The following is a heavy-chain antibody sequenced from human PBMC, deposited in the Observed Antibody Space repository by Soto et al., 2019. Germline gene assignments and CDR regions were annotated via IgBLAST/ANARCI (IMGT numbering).Heavy chain of an antibody. V-gene: IGHV3-23*01. CDR1: GFTFSSYA. D-gene: IGHD2-2*02. J-gene: IGHJ6*02. CDR3: AKRAYCSSTSCYTTSYYYYGMDV. CDR2: ISGSGGST. Sequence: EVQLLESGGGLVQPGGSLRLSCAASGFTFSSYAMSWVRQAPGKGLEWVSAISGSGGSTYYADSVKGRFTISRYNSKNTLYLQMNSLRAEDTAVYYCAKRAYCSSTSCYTTSYYYYGMDVWGQGTTVTVSS.